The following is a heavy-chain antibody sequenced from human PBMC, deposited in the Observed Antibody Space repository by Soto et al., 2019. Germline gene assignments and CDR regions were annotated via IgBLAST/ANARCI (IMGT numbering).Heavy chain of an antibody. Sequence: QVQLVESGGGVVQPGRSLRLSCAASGFTFSNYAIHWVRQPPGKGLEWVAVISYDGSNTYSADSVRGRFTISRDNSKNTLYLQMNSLTPDDTAVYYCAREAFVYSGNHPFDYWGQGTLVTVSS. CDR2: ISYDGSNT. CDR3: AREAFVYSGNHPFDY. J-gene: IGHJ4*02. CDR1: GFTFSNYA. V-gene: IGHV3-30-3*01. D-gene: IGHD4-4*01.